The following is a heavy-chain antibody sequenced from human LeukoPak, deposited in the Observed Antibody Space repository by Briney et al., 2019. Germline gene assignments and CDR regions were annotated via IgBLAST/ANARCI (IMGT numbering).Heavy chain of an antibody. D-gene: IGHD6-6*01. CDR1: GFTLRNYW. J-gene: IGHJ4*01. Sequence: GGSLRLSCTASGFTLRNYWMHWVRQVPGKRLVWVSRISGDGSVTNYADSVQGRFTISRDNAKNTVYLQIDSLRSEDTAVYYCARYSSSTGGASYYLDYWGHGTLVTVSS. V-gene: IGHV3-74*01. CDR2: ISGDGSVT. CDR3: ARYSSSTGGASYYLDY.